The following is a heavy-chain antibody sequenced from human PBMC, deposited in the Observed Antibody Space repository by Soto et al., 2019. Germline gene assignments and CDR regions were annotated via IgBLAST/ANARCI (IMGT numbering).Heavy chain of an antibody. Sequence: GGSLRLSCAASGFTFSSYGMHWVRQAPGKGLEWVAVISYDGSNKYYADSVKGRFTISRDNSKNTLYLQMNSLRAEDTAVYYCAKDLYSSGYYYPDYWGQGTLVTVSS. V-gene: IGHV3-30*18. J-gene: IGHJ4*02. CDR3: AKDLYSSGYYYPDY. CDR1: GFTFSSYG. CDR2: ISYDGSNK. D-gene: IGHD6-19*01.